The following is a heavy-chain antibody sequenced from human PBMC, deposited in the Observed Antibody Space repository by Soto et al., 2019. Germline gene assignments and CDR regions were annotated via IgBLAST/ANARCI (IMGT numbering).Heavy chain of an antibody. Sequence: ASVKVSCKASGYTFTSYYMHWVRQAPGQWLEWMGIINPSGGSTSYAQKFQGRVTMTRDTSTSTVYMELSSLRSEDTAVYYCARVSYDFWRGYSLDYWGQGTLVTVSS. CDR3: ARVSYDFWRGYSLDY. J-gene: IGHJ4*02. D-gene: IGHD3-3*01. V-gene: IGHV1-46*03. CDR2: INPSGGST. CDR1: GYTFTSYY.